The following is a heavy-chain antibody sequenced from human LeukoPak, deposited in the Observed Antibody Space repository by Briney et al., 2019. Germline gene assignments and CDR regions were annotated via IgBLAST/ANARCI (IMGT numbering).Heavy chain of an antibody. J-gene: IGHJ4*02. CDR3: ARDPGRGKGLYFDY. CDR2: IKQDGSEK. V-gene: IGHV3-7*01. D-gene: IGHD1-26*01. CDR1: GFTFSSYW. Sequence: GGSLRLSCAASGFTFSSYWMSWVRQAPGKGLEWVANIKQDGSEKYYVDSVKGRFTISRDNAKNSLYLQMNSLRAEDTAVYYCARDPGRGKGLYFDYWGQGTLVTVSS.